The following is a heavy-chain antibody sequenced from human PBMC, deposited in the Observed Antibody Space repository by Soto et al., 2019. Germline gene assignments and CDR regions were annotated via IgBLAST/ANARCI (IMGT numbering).Heavy chain of an antibody. CDR2: INHSGST. V-gene: IGHV4-34*01. CDR3: ARRDPLGYCSSTSCYHSLFDS. J-gene: IGHJ5*01. Sequence: SETLSLTCAVYGGSFSGYYWSWIRQPPGKGLEWIGEINHSGSTNYNPSLKSRVTISVDTSKNQFSLKLGSVTAADTAVYYCARRDPLGYCSSTSCYHSLFDSWGQGTLVTVSS. CDR1: GGSFSGYY. D-gene: IGHD2-2*01.